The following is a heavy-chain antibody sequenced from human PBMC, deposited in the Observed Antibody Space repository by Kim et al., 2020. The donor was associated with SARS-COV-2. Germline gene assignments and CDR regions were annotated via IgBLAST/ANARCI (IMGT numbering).Heavy chain of an antibody. D-gene: IGHD4-17*01. J-gene: IGHJ4*02. CDR3: ARGGYGDYVFDY. CDR2: IYHSGST. V-gene: IGHV4-30-2*01. Sequence: SETLSLTCAVSGGSISSGGYSWSWIRQPPGKGLEWIGYIYHSGSTYYNPSLKSRVTISVDRSKNQFSLKLSSVTAADTAVYYCARGGYGDYVFDYWGQGTLVTVSS. CDR1: GGSISSGGYS.